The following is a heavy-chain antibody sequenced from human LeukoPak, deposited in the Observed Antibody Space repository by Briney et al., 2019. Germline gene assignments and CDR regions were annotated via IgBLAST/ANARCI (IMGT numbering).Heavy chain of an antibody. Sequence: ASVKVSCKASGYTFTSYDINWVRQATGQGLEWMGGIIPIFGTANYAQKFQGRVTITADKSTSTAYMELSSLRSEDTAVYYCARDDYGDYVCMDVWGQGTTVTVSS. D-gene: IGHD4-17*01. CDR1: GYTFTSYD. V-gene: IGHV1-69*06. J-gene: IGHJ6*02. CDR3: ARDDYGDYVCMDV. CDR2: IIPIFGTA.